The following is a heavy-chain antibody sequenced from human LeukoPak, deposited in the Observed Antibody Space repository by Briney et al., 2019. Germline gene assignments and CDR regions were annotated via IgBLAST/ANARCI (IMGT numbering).Heavy chain of an antibody. CDR3: ARRGIYCSSTSCFYYYYYMDV. J-gene: IGHJ6*03. V-gene: IGHV4-4*07. CDR2: IYTSGST. Sequence: RPSETLSLTCTVSGGSISSYYWSWIRQPAGKGLEWIGRIYTSGSTNYNPSLKSRVTMSVDTSKNQFSLKLSSVTAADTAVYYCARRGIYCSSTSCFYYYYYMDVWGKGTTVTVSS. CDR1: GGSISSYY. D-gene: IGHD2-2*01.